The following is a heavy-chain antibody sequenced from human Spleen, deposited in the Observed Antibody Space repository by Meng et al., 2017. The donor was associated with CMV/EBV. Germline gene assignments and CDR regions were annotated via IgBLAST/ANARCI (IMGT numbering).Heavy chain of an antibody. CDR3: ARHGGYSNYLPVWFDP. Sequence: SETLSLTCAVYGGSFSGYYWSWIRQPPGKGLEWIGEINHSGSTNYNPSLKSRVTISVDTSKNQFSLKLSSVTAADTAVYYCARHGGYSNYLPVWFDPWGQGTLVTVSS. D-gene: IGHD4-11*01. CDR2: INHSGST. CDR1: GGSFSGYY. J-gene: IGHJ5*02. V-gene: IGHV4-34*01.